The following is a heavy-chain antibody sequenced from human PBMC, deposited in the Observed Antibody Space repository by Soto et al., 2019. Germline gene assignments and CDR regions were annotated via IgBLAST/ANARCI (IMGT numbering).Heavy chain of an antibody. CDR2: INPDTGGT. Sequence: QVQLVQSGAVVKKSGASVKVSCKTSGYTFTGYYLHWMRQAPGQGLEWMGWINPDTGGTDFSQQFQGWFTMTRDTSISTAYMERSTIKPDDTAVYYCARAVGRDGSSWPRGAFDFWGQGSLVTVSS. D-gene: IGHD2-2*01. V-gene: IGHV1-2*04. CDR3: ARAVGRDGSSWPRGAFDF. CDR1: GYTFTGYY. J-gene: IGHJ4*02.